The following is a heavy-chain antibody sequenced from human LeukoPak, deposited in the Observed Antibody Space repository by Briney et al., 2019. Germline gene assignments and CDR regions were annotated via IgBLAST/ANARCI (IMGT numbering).Heavy chain of an antibody. V-gene: IGHV3-30-3*01. CDR3: ARDALTTVTTIPYYYYGMDV. D-gene: IGHD4-17*01. J-gene: IGHJ6*02. CDR1: GFTFSSYA. Sequence: GGSLRLSCAASGFTFSSYAMHWVRQAPCKGLEWVAVISYDGSNKYYADSVKGRFTISRDNSKNTLYLQMNSLRAEDTAVYYCARDALTTVTTIPYYYYGMDVWGQGTTVTVSS. CDR2: ISYDGSNK.